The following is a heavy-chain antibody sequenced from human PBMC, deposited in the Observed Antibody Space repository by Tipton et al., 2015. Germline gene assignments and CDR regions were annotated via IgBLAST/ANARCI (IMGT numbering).Heavy chain of an antibody. D-gene: IGHD6-19*01. CDR1: GGSISSEY. V-gene: IGHV4-59*01. Sequence: TLSLTCTVSGGSISSEYWSWIRQPPGKGLEWIGYVLYTGSTYYNPSLESRVTISEDTFENQFSLKLSSVTAADTAVYYCARLKGNGWSPGPFDSWGRGTLVAVSS. CDR2: VLYTGST. CDR3: ARLKGNGWSPGPFDS. J-gene: IGHJ4*02.